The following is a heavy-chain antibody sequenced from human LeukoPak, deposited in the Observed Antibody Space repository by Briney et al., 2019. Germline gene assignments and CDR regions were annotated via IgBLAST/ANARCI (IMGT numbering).Heavy chain of an antibody. CDR1: GFTFSHYL. CDR2: INSDESNT. V-gene: IGHV3-74*01. D-gene: IGHD2/OR15-2a*01. CDR3: GRGGNCIDI. J-gene: IGHJ3*02. Sequence: PGGSLRLSCAASGFTFSHYLMHWVRQAPGKGLVWVSRINSDESNTNSYADSVKGRFIISRDNAKNTLYLQMNSLRAEDTAVYFCGRGGNCIDIWGQGTTVSVSS.